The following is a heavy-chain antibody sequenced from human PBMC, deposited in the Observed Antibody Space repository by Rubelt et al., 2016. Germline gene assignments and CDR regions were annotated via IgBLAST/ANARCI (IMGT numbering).Heavy chain of an antibody. D-gene: IGHD4/OR15-4a*01. Sequence: QVQLQESGPGLVKPSETLSLTCTVSGGSISRSNYYWAWIRQPPGKGLEWIGTVSYTGTNSHNPSLKSRVTLSIDTSKNQFSLNLNSVTAADTAVYYCSVLPDFDYWGQGTLVTVSS. V-gene: IGHV4-39*01. CDR3: SVLPDFDY. CDR1: GGSISRSNYY. J-gene: IGHJ4*02. CDR2: VSYTGTN.